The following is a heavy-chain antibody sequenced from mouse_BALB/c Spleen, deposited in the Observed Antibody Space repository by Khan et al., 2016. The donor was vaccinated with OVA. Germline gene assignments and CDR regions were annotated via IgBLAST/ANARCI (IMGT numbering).Heavy chain of an antibody. CDR1: GYTFTDFT. CDR3: ARGRGGNGFDY. Sequence: VQLQQSGAELVRPGVSVKISCKGSGYTFTDFTMHWVKQSHAMSLEWIGVISTYYGHATYNQKFKDKATMTVDKSSSTAYMELARLTSEDSAIFYCARGRGGNGFDYWGQGNLVTVSA. CDR2: ISTYYGHA. V-gene: IGHV1S137*01. J-gene: IGHJ3*01.